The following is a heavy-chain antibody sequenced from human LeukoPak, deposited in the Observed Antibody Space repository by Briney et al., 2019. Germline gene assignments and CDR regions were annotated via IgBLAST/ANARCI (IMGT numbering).Heavy chain of an antibody. CDR2: IYYPRRT. Sequence: TSQTLSLTCTVSGGSISNGGYYWSWIRQYPGKGLEWIGYIYYPRRTYSHPSLKSRVTISVDTSKNQFSLRLSSLTAADTAVYYCARDESGRYYFNYWGQGTPVTVSS. D-gene: IGHD3-10*01. J-gene: IGHJ4*02. CDR1: GGSISNGGYY. V-gene: IGHV4-31*02. CDR3: ARDESGRYYFNY.